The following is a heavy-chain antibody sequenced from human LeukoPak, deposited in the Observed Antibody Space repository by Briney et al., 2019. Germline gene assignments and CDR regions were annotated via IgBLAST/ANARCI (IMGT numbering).Heavy chain of an antibody. CDR2: IYYSGST. D-gene: IGHD2-15*01. V-gene: IGHV4-39*07. Sequence: PSETLSLTCTVSGGSISSSSYYWGWIRQPPGKGLEWIGSIYYSGSTYYNPSLKSRVTISVDTSKNQFSLKLSSVTAADTAVYYCARGLIMTTPFDYWGQGTLVTVSS. CDR3: ARGLIMTTPFDY. CDR1: GGSISSSSYY. J-gene: IGHJ4*02.